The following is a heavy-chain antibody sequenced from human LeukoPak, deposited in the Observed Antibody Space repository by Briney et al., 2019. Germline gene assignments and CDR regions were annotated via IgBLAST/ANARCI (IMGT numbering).Heavy chain of an antibody. D-gene: IGHD2-21*02. CDR2: FDPEYGET. CDR1: GYTLTELS. CDR3: KGIVVVTASSDAFDI. Sequence: ASVKVSCKVSGYTLTELSMHWVRQAPGKGLEWMGGFDPEYGETIYAQKFQGRVTMTEDTSTDTAYMELSSLRSEDTAVYYCKGIVVVTASSDAFDIWGQGTMVTVSS. J-gene: IGHJ3*02. V-gene: IGHV1-24*01.